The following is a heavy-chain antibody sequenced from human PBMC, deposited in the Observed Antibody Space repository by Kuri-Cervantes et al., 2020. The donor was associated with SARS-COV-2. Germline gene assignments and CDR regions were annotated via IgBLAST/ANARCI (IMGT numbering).Heavy chain of an antibody. D-gene: IGHD1-26*01. Sequence: GGSLRLSCAASGFTFSSYGMHWVRQAPGKGLEWVAFIRYDGSNKYYVDSVKGRFNISRDNSNNTLYLQMNSLRAEDTAVYYCAKTAGSGSYHYYYYYMDVWGKGTTVTVSS. J-gene: IGHJ6*03. CDR2: IRYDGSNK. V-gene: IGHV3-30*02. CDR3: AKTAGSGSYHYYYYYMDV. CDR1: GFTFSSYG.